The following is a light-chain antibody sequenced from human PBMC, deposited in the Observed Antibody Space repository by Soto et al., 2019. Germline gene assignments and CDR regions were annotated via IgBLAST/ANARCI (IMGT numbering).Light chain of an antibody. CDR2: AAS. V-gene: IGKV1-17*01. CDR3: QQYNNYCT. CDR1: QDIRSD. J-gene: IGKJ2*01. Sequence: DIQMTQSPSSLSASVGDRVTITCRASQDIRSDLGWFQQKPGKAPKRLIYAASTLESGVPSRFSGSRSGTEFTLTISGLQPDDFATYYCQQYNNYCTFGQGTKLEIQ.